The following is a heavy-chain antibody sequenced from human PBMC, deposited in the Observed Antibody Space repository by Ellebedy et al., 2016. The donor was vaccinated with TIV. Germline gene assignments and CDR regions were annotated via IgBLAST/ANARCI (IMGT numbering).Heavy chain of an antibody. D-gene: IGHD6-19*01. CDR2: ISSSSTTT. CDR1: GFTFSNYN. Sequence: GGSLRLSCAASGFTFSNYNMNWVRQAPGKGLEWVSYISSSSTTTDYADSVKGRFTISRDNAKNLLYLQMNSLRAEDTAVYYCARDQWLGRAYYFDYWGQGTLLTVSS. CDR3: ARDQWLGRAYYFDY. J-gene: IGHJ4*02. V-gene: IGHV3-48*04.